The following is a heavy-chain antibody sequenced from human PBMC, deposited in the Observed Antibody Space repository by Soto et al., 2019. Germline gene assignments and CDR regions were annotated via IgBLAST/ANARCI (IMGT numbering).Heavy chain of an antibody. CDR1: GYTFTSYG. CDR3: ARGGSSWYRYYFDY. Sequence: ASVKVSCKASGYTFTSYGISWVRQAPGQGREGMGWISAYNGNTNYAQKLQGRVTMTTDTSTSTAYMELRSLRSDDTAVYYCARGGSSWYRYYFDYWGQGTLVTVSS. CDR2: ISAYNGNT. D-gene: IGHD6-13*01. V-gene: IGHV1-18*04. J-gene: IGHJ4*02.